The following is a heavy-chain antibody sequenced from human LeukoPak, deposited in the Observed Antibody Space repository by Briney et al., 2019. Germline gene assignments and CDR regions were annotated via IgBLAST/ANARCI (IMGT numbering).Heavy chain of an antibody. D-gene: IGHD5-18*01. CDR2: IWYDGSNK. Sequence: GGSLRLSCAASGFTFSSYAMHWVRQAPGKGLEWVAVIWYDGSNKYYADSVKGRFTISRDNSKNTLYLQMNSLRAEDTAVYYCARDASRGYSYGYYFDYWGQGTLVTVSS. CDR3: ARDASRGYSYGYYFDY. CDR1: GFTFSSYA. J-gene: IGHJ4*02. V-gene: IGHV3-33*08.